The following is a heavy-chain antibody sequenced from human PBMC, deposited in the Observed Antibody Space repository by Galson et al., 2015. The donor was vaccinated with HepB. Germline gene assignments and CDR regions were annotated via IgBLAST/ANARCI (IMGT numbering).Heavy chain of an antibody. J-gene: IGHJ4*02. D-gene: IGHD3-22*01. CDR3: ARDSAGDSSGYYPLYYFDY. CDR2: INPSGGST. CDR1: GYTLTSYY. V-gene: IGHV1-46*01. Sequence: SVKVSCKASGYTLTSYYMHWVRQAPGQGLEWMGIINPSGGSTSYAQKFQGRVTMTRDTSTSTVYMELSSLRSEDTAVYYCARDSAGDSSGYYPLYYFDYWGQGTLVTVSS.